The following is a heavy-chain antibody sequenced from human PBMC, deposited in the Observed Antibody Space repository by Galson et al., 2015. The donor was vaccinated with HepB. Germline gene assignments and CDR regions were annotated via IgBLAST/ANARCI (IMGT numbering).Heavy chain of an antibody. D-gene: IGHD1-26*01. Sequence: SLRLSCAASGFTFNNYAMHWVRQAPGKGLEWVTIISYDGNDKYYSNSVKGRFTISRDNSKDTLYLQMNSLRPEDTAVYYCAKGRDSGSYASYFDYWGQGTLVTVSS. CDR1: GFTFNNYA. CDR2: ISYDGNDK. V-gene: IGHV3-30*18. CDR3: AKGRDSGSYASYFDY. J-gene: IGHJ4*02.